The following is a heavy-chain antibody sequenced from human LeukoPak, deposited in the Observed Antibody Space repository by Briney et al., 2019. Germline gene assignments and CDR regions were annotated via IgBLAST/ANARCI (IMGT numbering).Heavy chain of an antibody. CDR1: GFTFSSYA. Sequence: GGSLRLSCAASGFTFSSYAMSWVRQAPGKGLEWVSLISGDGGSTYYADSVRGRFIISRDNSKNSLYLQMNSLRTEDAALYYCAKDIGDYDRGGYWGQGTLVTVSS. D-gene: IGHD3-16*01. J-gene: IGHJ4*02. V-gene: IGHV3-43*02. CDR3: AKDIGDYDRGGY. CDR2: ISGDGGST.